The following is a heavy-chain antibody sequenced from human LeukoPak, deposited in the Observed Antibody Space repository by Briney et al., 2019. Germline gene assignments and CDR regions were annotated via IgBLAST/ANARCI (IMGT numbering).Heavy chain of an antibody. J-gene: IGHJ5*02. CDR1: GFTFSSYW. Sequence: PGGSLRLSCAASGFTFSSYWMSWVRQAPGKGLEWVANIKQDGSEKYYVDSVKGRFTISRDSAKNSLYLQMNSLRAEDTAVYYCARDRKMGANNWFDPWGQGTLVTVSS. CDR3: ARDRKMGANNWFDP. V-gene: IGHV3-7*01. CDR2: IKQDGSEK. D-gene: IGHD1-26*01.